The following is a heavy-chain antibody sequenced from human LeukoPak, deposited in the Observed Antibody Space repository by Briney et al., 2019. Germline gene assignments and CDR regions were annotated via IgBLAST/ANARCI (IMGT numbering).Heavy chain of an antibody. CDR2: TYYRSKWYN. V-gene: IGHV6-1*01. CDR3: ARSVLAVAGTFDY. CDR1: GDSVSGHSVA. J-gene: IGHJ4*02. Sequence: PSQTLSLTCAISGDSVSGHSVAWNWIRQSPSRGPEWLGRTYYRSKWYNDYAVSVKSRITINPDTSKNQFSLQLNSVTPEDTAVYYCARSVLAVAGTFDYWGQGTLVTVSS. D-gene: IGHD6-19*01.